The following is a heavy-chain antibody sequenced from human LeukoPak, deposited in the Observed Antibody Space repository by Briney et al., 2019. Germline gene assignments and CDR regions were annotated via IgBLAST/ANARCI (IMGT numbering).Heavy chain of an antibody. D-gene: IGHD5-12*01. CDR1: GGSFSGYY. CDR2: INHSGST. V-gene: IGHV4-34*01. CDR3: ASSGYSGYDPGIFDY. Sequence: SETLSLTCAVYGGSFSGYYWSWIRQPPGKGLEWIREINHSGSTNYNPSLKSRVTISVDTSKNQFSLKLSSVTAADTAVYYCASSGYSGYDPGIFDYWGQGTLVTVSS. J-gene: IGHJ4*02.